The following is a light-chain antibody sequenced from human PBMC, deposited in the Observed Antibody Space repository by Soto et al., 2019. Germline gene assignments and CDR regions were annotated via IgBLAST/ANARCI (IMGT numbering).Light chain of an antibody. CDR1: QDINSW. Sequence: DVQMTQSPSSLSASVGDRVTITCRASQDINSWLAWYQQKPGKAPKSLIYVASSLQTGVPLRFTGSGSGTVFTITISSLHPEDSATYYCQQYNIYPLTFGGGTKVVIK. CDR3: QQYNIYPLT. J-gene: IGKJ4*02. CDR2: VAS. V-gene: IGKV1D-16*01.